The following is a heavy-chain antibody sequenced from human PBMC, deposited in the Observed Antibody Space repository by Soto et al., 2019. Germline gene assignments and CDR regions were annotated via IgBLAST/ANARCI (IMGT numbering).Heavy chain of an antibody. CDR3: AIQTYITMIGFDY. D-gene: IGHD3-22*01. Sequence: PSETLSLTCAVYGGSFSGYYWSWIRQPPGKGLEWIGEINHSGSTNYNPSLKSRVTISVDTSKNQFSLKLSSVTAADTAVYYCAIQTYITMIGFDYWAREPWSPSPQ. V-gene: IGHV4-34*01. CDR2: INHSGST. J-gene: IGHJ4*02. CDR1: GGSFSGYY.